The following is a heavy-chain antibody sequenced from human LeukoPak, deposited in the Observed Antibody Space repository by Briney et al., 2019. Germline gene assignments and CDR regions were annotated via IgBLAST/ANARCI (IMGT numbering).Heavy chain of an antibody. CDR3: ARMEGYGYSGHTEY. J-gene: IGHJ4*02. CDR1: GGSISSSSYY. CDR2: IYYSGST. V-gene: IGHV4-39*07. Sequence: PSETLSLTCTVSGGSISSSSYYWGWIRQPPGKGLEWIGSIYYSGSTYYNPSLKSRVTVSVDTSKNQFSLNLSSLTAADTAVYYCARMEGYGYSGHTEYWGQGTLVTVSS. D-gene: IGHD5-18*01.